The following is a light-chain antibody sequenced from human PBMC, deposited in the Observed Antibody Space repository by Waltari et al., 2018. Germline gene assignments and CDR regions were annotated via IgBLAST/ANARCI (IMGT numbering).Light chain of an antibody. Sequence: EIVLTPSPGTLSVSTGARVTVSCRVSQTITGSCLTWYHQKPGQAPRLLIYGASNRAPGIPDRFSGSGSGTDFTLTISRLEPEDSAVYYCQQYDGSVVTFGGGTMVEIK. CDR2: GAS. CDR3: QQYDGSVVT. CDR1: QTITGSC. V-gene: IGKV3-20*01. J-gene: IGKJ4*01.